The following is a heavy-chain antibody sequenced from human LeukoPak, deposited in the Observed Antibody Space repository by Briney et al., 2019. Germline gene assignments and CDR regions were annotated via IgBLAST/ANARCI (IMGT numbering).Heavy chain of an antibody. CDR2: ITSSSSTI. D-gene: IGHD5-24*01. CDR1: GFTFSSYS. CDR3: ARDLMYGYNVGY. J-gene: IGHJ4*02. V-gene: IGHV3-48*04. Sequence: GGSLRLSCAASGFTFSSYSMNWVRQAPGKGLEWVSYITSSSSTIFYADSVKGRLTISRDNAKNSLYLQMNSLRAEDTAVYYCARDLMYGYNVGYWGQGTLVTVSS.